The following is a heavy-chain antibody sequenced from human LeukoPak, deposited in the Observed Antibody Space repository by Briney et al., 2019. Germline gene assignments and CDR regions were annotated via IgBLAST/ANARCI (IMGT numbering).Heavy chain of an antibody. CDR1: RYTFTEYY. V-gene: IGHV1-2*02. Sequence: DSLKVSCKASRYTFTEYYVHWVRQVPGQGLEWMGCINPNNGGANYAQKFQGRVTMTRDTSINTAYMELSNLRSDDTAVYYCARLELLGADDKYFQLWGEGTLVTVPS. CDR3: ARLELLGADDKYFQL. J-gene: IGHJ1*01. D-gene: IGHD3-3*01. CDR2: INPNNGGA.